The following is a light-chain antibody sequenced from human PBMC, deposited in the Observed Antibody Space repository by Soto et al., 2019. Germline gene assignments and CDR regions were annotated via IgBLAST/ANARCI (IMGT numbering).Light chain of an antibody. J-gene: IGLJ2*01. V-gene: IGLV2-23*01. CDR3: CSYGGSSTAVV. Sequence: QSALTQPASVSGSPGQSITISCTGTSSDVGSYNLVSWYQQHPGKAPKLMIYEGSKRPSGVSNRFSGSKSVNTASLTISGLQAEDESDYYCCSYGGSSTAVVFGGGTKVTVL. CDR2: EGS. CDR1: SSDVGSYNL.